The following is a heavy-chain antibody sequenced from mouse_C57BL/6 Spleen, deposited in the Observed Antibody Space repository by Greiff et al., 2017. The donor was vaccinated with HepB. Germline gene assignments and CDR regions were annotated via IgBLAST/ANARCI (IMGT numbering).Heavy chain of an antibody. Sequence: VQLQQSGPELVKPGASVKISCKASGYAFSSSWMNWVKQRPGKGLEWIGRIYPGDGDTNYNGKFKGKATLTADKSSSTAYMQLSSLTSEDSAVYFCATYYDYDDVLFAYWGQGTLVTVSA. CDR1: GYAFSSSW. CDR2: IYPGDGDT. V-gene: IGHV1-82*01. J-gene: IGHJ3*01. D-gene: IGHD2-4*01. CDR3: ATYYDYDDVLFAY.